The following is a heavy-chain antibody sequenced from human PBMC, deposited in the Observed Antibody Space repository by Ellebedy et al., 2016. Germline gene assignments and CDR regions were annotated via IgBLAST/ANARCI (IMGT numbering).Heavy chain of an antibody. V-gene: IGHV1-69*13. D-gene: IGHD1-26*01. J-gene: IGHJ4*02. CDR1: GGTFSSYA. CDR2: IIPIFGTA. Sequence: SVKVSCXASGGTFSSYAISWVRQAPGQGLEWMGGIIPIFGTANYAQKFQGRVTITADESTSTAYMELSSLRSEDTAVYYCARDSPAPRVGATTCFDYWGQGTLVTVSS. CDR3: ARDSPAPRVGATTCFDY.